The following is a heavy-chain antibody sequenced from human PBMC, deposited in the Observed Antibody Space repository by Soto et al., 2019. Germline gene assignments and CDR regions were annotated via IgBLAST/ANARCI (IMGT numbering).Heavy chain of an antibody. D-gene: IGHD1-26*01. CDR2: INAGNGDT. Sequence: ASVKVSCKASGFIFTTYNIHWVRQAPGQRLEWMGWINAGNGDTEYSQKLQGRVTFTTDPSTSTAYMEVSSLRSEDTALYYCARWDYFHFDYWGQGAPVTVSS. CDR3: ARWDYFHFDY. J-gene: IGHJ4*02. V-gene: IGHV1-3*01. CDR1: GFIFTTYN.